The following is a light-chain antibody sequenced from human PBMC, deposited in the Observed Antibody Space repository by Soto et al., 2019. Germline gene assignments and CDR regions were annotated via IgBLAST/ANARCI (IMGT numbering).Light chain of an antibody. V-gene: IGKV3-20*01. CDR1: ESSSNNY. CDR2: GAS. Sequence: EIVLTQSPDTLSLSPGEEDTLSCRTSESSSNNYLAWYQQKAGQAPRLLIYGASGRATGIPDRFSGSGSGTDFTLTISRLEPEYFAVYYSHQYGTSTTWPFGQGTNVEVK. J-gene: IGKJ1*01. CDR3: HQYGTSTTWP.